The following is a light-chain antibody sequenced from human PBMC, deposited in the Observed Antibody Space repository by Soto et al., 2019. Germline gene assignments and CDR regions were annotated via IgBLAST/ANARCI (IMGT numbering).Light chain of an antibody. V-gene: IGKV1-13*02. CDR1: QGISSA. Sequence: AIQLTQSPSSLSASVGDRVTITCRASQGISSALAWYQQKLGKAPKFLIYDASSLESGVPSRFSGSGSGTDFTLTISSLPPEDSATYYCQQCNSFPFTFGQGTPLEIK. CDR3: QQCNSFPFT. J-gene: IGKJ5*01. CDR2: DAS.